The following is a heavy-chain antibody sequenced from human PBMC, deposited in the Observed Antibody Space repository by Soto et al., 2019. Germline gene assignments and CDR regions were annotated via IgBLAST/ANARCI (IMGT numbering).Heavy chain of an antibody. CDR3: AKTPSIAVAVIFDY. V-gene: IGHV3-23*01. Sequence: GALRPPFSAPGFTLSSYAMSWVPPAPGKGLGWGSAICGSGCRTKYADSRKGRFTISRDNSKNTLYMQMNSLRAEDTAVYYCAKTPSIAVAVIFDYWGQGTLVIVSS. CDR1: GFTLSSYA. CDR2: ICGSGCRT. D-gene: IGHD6-19*01. J-gene: IGHJ4*02.